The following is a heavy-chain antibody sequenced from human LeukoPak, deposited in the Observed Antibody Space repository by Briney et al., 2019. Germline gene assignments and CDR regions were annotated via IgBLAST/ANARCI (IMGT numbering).Heavy chain of an antibody. V-gene: IGHV1-69*02. D-gene: IGHD3-22*01. CDR2: IIPILGIA. CDR3: ATNYYDSRGYYQSLGY. Sequence: SVKVSCKASGGTFSSYTISWVRQAPGQGLEWMGRIIPILGIANYAQKFQGRVTITADKSTSTAYMELSSLRSEDTAVYYCATNYYDSRGYYQSLGYWGQGTLVTVSS. J-gene: IGHJ4*02. CDR1: GGTFSSYT.